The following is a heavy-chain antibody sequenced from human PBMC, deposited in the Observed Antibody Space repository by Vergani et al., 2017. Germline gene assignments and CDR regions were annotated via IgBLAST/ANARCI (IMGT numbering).Heavy chain of an antibody. D-gene: IGHD1-26*01. CDR2: IYPGASDT. CDR3: ARHRRQWDLVRSHTYYMDV. Sequence: EVQLVQSGAEVKKPGESLKISCKGSGYSFSNYWIGWVRQMPGKGLEWMGIIYPGASDTRYSPSFQGLVTFSADKSISTAYLQWSSLQASDTAMYYCARHRRQWDLVRSHTYYMDVWGKGTTVTVSS. CDR1: GYSFSNYW. J-gene: IGHJ6*03. V-gene: IGHV5-51*01.